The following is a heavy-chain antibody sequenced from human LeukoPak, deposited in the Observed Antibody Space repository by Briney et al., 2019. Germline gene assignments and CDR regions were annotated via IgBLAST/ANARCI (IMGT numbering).Heavy chain of an antibody. Sequence: SETLSLTCTVSGGSIGDDYFTWIRQPAGKGLEWIGRIHSGWTTNYNPSLMSRVTLSIDTSKKQISLRLTSMTAADTALYYCARDNGSGYTYGYEHYYYYIDVWGKGTTVTVSS. J-gene: IGHJ6*03. CDR1: GGSIGDDY. D-gene: IGHD5-18*01. V-gene: IGHV4-4*07. CDR3: ARDNGSGYTYGYEHYYYYIDV. CDR2: IHSGWTT.